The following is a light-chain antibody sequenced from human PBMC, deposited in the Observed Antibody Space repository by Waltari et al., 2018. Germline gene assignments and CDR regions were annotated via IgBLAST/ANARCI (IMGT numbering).Light chain of an antibody. CDR2: VAS. J-gene: IGKJ2*01. CDR3: QQCYGTPYT. CDR1: QSIGPY. Sequence: DIQVTQSPSSLSASVGDRVTITCRASQSIGPYINWYQQKPGQAPKLLIYVASNLQGGVPSRFSGSGSAIDFTRTITSLQAEDLGNYFCQQCYGTPYTFGQGTKVQMK. V-gene: IGKV1-39*01.